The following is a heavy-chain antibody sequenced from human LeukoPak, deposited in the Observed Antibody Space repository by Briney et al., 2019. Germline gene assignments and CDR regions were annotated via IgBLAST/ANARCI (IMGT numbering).Heavy chain of an antibody. V-gene: IGHV3-33*06. CDR1: GFTFSSYG. CDR2: IWYDGSNK. D-gene: IGHD3-10*01. CDR3: AKEGTGITMVRGVIPPDY. J-gene: IGHJ4*02. Sequence: PGRSLRLSCAASGFTFSSYGMHWVRQAPGKGLEWVAVIWYDGSNKYYADSVKGRFTISRDNSKNTLYLQMNSLRAEDTAVYYCAKEGTGITMVRGVIPPDYWGQGTLVTVSS.